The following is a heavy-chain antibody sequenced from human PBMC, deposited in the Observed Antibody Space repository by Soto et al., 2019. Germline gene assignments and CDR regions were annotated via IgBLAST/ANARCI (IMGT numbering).Heavy chain of an antibody. V-gene: IGHV1-69*13. D-gene: IGHD2-15*01. CDR3: ARDDCSGGSCYNGMDV. Sequence: GASVKVSCKASGGTFSSYAISWVRQAPGQGLEWMGGIIPIFGTANYAQKFQGRVTITADESTSTAYMELSSLRSEDTAVYYCARDDCSGGSCYNGMDVWGQGTTVTVSS. J-gene: IGHJ6*02. CDR1: GGTFSSYA. CDR2: IIPIFGTA.